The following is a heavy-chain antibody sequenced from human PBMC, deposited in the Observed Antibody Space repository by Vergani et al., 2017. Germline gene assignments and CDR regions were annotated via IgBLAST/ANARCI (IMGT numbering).Heavy chain of an antibody. Sequence: QVHLVESGGGVVQPGRSLTLSCVASGFSFRGHGMHWVRQAPGKGLEWVAMISYDGDRRDYGDFAKGRFTISRDSSKTVYLQMNSLRVEDTAVYYCATAGAAYCRGASCYDFFEYWGQGTLVTVAS. V-gene: IGHV3-30*03. CDR1: GFSFRGHG. J-gene: IGHJ4*02. CDR3: ATAGAAYCRGASCYDFFEY. CDR2: ISYDGDRR. D-gene: IGHD2-15*01.